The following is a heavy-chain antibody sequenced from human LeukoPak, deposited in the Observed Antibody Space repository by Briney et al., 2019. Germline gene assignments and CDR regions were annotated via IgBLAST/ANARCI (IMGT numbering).Heavy chain of an antibody. J-gene: IGHJ4*02. D-gene: IGHD3-22*01. CDR3: AREGSYDGSTMWYFDY. CDR2: IKRDGSDT. Sequence: GGSLRLSCAASGFAFSSYWMSWVRQAPGKGLEWVANIKRDGSDTYYVDSVKGRFTISRDNSKNTLYLQMNSLRAEDTAVYYCAREGSYDGSTMWYFDYWGQGTLVTVSS. V-gene: IGHV3-7*03. CDR1: GFAFSSYW.